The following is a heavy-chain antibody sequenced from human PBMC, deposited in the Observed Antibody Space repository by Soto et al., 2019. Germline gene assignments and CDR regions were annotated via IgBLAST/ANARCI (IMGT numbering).Heavy chain of an antibody. V-gene: IGHV1-69*04. Sequence: GASVKVSCKASGGTFSSYTISWVRQAPGQGLEWMGRITPILGIANYAQKFQGRVTITADESTSTAYMELSGLRSDDTAVYYCARDKDRPQLGGNYYYILDVWGQGTTVTVSS. CDR3: ARDKDRPQLGGNYYYILDV. CDR2: ITPILGIA. J-gene: IGHJ6*02. CDR1: GGTFSSYT. D-gene: IGHD3-3*02.